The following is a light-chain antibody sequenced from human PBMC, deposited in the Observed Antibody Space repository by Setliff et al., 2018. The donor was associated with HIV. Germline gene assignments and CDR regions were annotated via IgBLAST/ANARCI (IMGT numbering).Light chain of an antibody. Sequence: QSVLTQPRSVSGSPGQSVTISCTGTSNDVGGYNYVSWYQQHPGKAPKLMIYDVSKRPSGVSNRFPGSKSGNTASLTISGLQAEDEADYYCSSYTSSSTYVFGSGTKVTVL. V-gene: IGLV2-11*01. CDR3: SSYTSSSTYV. CDR2: DVS. J-gene: IGLJ1*01. CDR1: SNDVGGYNY.